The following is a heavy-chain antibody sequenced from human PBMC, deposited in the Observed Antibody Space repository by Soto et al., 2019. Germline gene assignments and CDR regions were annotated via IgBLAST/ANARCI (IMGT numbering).Heavy chain of an antibody. CDR2: IYDSGST. CDR1: GGSISSSY. V-gene: IGHV4-4*08. D-gene: IGHD3-22*01. CDR3: VSPEGYYDSSGYTLDY. J-gene: IGHJ4*02. Sequence: SETLSLTCTVSGGSISSSYWSWIRQPPGKGLEWIGSIYDSGSTYYNSSLKSRVTLSIDTSKNQFSLKLNSVTAADTAVYYCVSPEGYYDSSGYTLDYWGQGTLVTVSS.